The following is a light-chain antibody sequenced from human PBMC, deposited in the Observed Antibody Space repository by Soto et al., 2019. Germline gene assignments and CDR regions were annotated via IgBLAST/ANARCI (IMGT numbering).Light chain of an antibody. Sequence: EIVLTQSPGTLSLSPGERATLSCRASQSVSSSYLAWYQQKPGQAPRLLIYGASSRATGIPDRFSGSGSGTDFTLTIIRLEPEDFSAYYCQQYGSSPPITFGQGTRLEIK. J-gene: IGKJ5*01. V-gene: IGKV3-20*01. CDR3: QQYGSSPPIT. CDR1: QSVSSSY. CDR2: GAS.